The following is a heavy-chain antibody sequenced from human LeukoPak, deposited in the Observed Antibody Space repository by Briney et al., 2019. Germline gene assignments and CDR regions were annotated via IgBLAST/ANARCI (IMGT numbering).Heavy chain of an antibody. Sequence: GGSLRLSCAASGFTFSSYGMHWVRQAPGKGLEWVSVIYSGGSTYYADSVKGRFTISRDNSKNTLYLQMNSLRAEDTAVYYCARDSGTGGKQQLTRFFDYWGQGTLVTVSS. V-gene: IGHV3-66*01. CDR2: IYSGGST. D-gene: IGHD6-13*01. CDR3: ARDSGTGGKQQLTRFFDY. CDR1: GFTFSSYG. J-gene: IGHJ4*02.